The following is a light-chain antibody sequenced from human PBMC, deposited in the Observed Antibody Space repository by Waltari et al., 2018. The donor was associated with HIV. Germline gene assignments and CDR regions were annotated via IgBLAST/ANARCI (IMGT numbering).Light chain of an antibody. J-gene: IGLJ3*02. CDR3: QSHDSSNHWV. CDR1: SGSLATDY. Sequence: NLMLTQPRSVSASPVKTVTISCTRSSGSLATDYVQVFQQRPATAPTTVIYMDTQRPSGVPDRFSGSIDSSSNSASLTISGLKTEDEADYYCQSHDSSNHWVFGGGTKLTVL. V-gene: IGLV6-57*03. CDR2: MDT.